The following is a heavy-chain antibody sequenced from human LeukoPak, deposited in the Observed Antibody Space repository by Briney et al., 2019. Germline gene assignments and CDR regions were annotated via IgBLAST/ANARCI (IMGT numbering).Heavy chain of an antibody. CDR1: GFMFTTYA. V-gene: IGHV3-23*01. Sequence: PGGSLRLSCAASGFMFTTYAMSWVRQAPGKGLQWVSAIGGDGGRTYYADSVKGRFTISRDNSKDTVFLQMNSLRAEDTAVYYCGKASRQGAVASPLDYWGQGTLVTVSS. D-gene: IGHD6-19*01. J-gene: IGHJ4*02. CDR2: IGGDGGRT. CDR3: GKASRQGAVASPLDY.